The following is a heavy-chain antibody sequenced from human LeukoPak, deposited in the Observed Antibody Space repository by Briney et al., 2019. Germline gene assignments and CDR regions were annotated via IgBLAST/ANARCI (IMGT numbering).Heavy chain of an antibody. D-gene: IGHD3-10*01. CDR2: ISYDGSNK. CDR3: ARRAYYGSGSYYCDY. CDR1: GFTFSNYA. J-gene: IGHJ4*02. V-gene: IGHV3-30*04. Sequence: GGSLRLSCAASGFTFSNYAMYWVRQAPGKGLEWVAVISYDGSNKYYADSVKGRFTISRDNAKNSLYLQMNSLRAEDTAVYYCARRAYYGSGSYYCDYWGQGTLVTVSS.